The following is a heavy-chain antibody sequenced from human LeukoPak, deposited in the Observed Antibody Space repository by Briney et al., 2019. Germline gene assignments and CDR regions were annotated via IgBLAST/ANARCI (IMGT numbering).Heavy chain of an antibody. V-gene: IGHV3-48*01. CDR3: AREYSSSSGRAFDI. CDR1: GFTFSTYS. J-gene: IGHJ3*02. Sequence: PGGSLRLSCAASGFTFSTYSMTWVRQGPGKGLEWVSYISSSSSAIHYADSVKGRFTISRDNAKNSLYLQLSSLRAEDTALHYCAREYSSSSGRAFDIWGQGTMVTVSS. D-gene: IGHD6-6*01. CDR2: ISSSSSAI.